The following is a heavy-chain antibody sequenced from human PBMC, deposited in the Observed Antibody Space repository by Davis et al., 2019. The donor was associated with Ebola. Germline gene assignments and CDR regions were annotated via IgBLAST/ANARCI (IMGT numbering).Heavy chain of an antibody. V-gene: IGHV4-59*01. CDR1: GGSINNYF. J-gene: IGHJ4*02. D-gene: IGHD2-15*01. CDR2: IHYLGNT. CDR3: ARTDRVCSGGVCYSGNDFDF. Sequence: GSLRLSCTVSGGSINNYFWSWIRQPPGKGLEWIGNIHYLGNTNYNPSLKSRVTMSVDTSKNQFSLKLSSVTAADTAVYYCARTDRVCSGGVCYSGNDFDFWGQGTLVTVSS.